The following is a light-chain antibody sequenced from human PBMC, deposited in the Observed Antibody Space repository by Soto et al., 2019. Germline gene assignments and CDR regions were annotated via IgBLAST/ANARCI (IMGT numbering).Light chain of an antibody. CDR2: GAS. CDR3: QQYGSSGT. J-gene: IGKJ1*01. V-gene: IGKV3-20*01. Sequence: DIMLTQSPGTLSLSPGERATLSCRASQSIKSNYLAWYQQKGGQAPRLLIYGASNRATGIPDRFSGSGSGTDFTLTISRLEPEDFAVYYCQQYGSSGTFGQGTKVDIK. CDR1: QSIKSNY.